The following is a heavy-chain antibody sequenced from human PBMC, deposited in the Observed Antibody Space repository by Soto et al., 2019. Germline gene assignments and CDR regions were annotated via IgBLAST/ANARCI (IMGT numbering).Heavy chain of an antibody. Sequence: QLQLQESGPGLVKPSETLSLTCTVSGGSISRSSYYWGWIRQPPGKGLEWIGSIYYSGSTYYNPSLESRVTISIDTSKNQVSLKLNSVPAADTAVYYWARWNWGSGGMDVWGQGTTVTVS. J-gene: IGHJ6*02. CDR1: GGSISRSSYY. CDR3: ARWNWGSGGMDV. CDR2: IYYSGST. V-gene: IGHV4-39*01. D-gene: IGHD7-27*01.